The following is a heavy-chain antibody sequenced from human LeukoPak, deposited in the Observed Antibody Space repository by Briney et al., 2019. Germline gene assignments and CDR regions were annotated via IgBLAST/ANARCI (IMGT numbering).Heavy chain of an antibody. J-gene: IGHJ5*01. CDR3: GRWAPNPNDS. V-gene: IGHV1-18*01. Sequence: ASVKVSCKASGYIFINHGISWVRQAPGQGLEWMGWISAYNGRTEYAPKFQDRVTMTTDTSTTTAYMELRSLTSDDTAAYYCGRWAPNPNDSWGQGTLVTVS. CDR1: GYIFINHG. CDR2: ISAYNGRT.